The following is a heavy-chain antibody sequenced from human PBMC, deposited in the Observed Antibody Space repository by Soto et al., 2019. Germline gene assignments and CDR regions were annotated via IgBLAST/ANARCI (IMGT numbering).Heavy chain of an antibody. Sequence: ASVKVSCKASAGTFSSYTISWVRQAPGQGLEWMGWISPNNGKTNYAQKFRGRVTMTTDTSTSTAYMELRSLRSDDTAVYYCATDIAVAGTGGYWGQGTLVTVSS. CDR1: AGTFSSYT. J-gene: IGHJ4*02. V-gene: IGHV1-18*01. CDR2: ISPNNGKT. CDR3: ATDIAVAGTGGY. D-gene: IGHD6-19*01.